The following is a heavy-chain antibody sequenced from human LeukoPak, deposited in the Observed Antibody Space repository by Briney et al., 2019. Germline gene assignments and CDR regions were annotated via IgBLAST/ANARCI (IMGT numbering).Heavy chain of an antibody. J-gene: IGHJ4*02. Sequence: GSVKVSCKASGYTFTSYGISWVRQAPGQGLEWMGWIRAYNGNTNYAQKLQGRVTMTTDISTSTDYMELRSLRSDDTAVYYCARGRGSSSEFDYWGQGTPVTVSS. CDR1: GYTFTSYG. D-gene: IGHD6-13*01. V-gene: IGHV1-18*01. CDR2: IRAYNGNT. CDR3: ARGRGSSSEFDY.